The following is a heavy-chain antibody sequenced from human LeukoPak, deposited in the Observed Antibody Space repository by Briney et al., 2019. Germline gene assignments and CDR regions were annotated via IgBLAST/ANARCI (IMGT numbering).Heavy chain of an antibody. CDR3: ARSSRGISWFDP. CDR2: IIPIFGTA. J-gene: IGHJ5*02. Sequence: PLASVKVSCKASGGTFSSYAISWVRQAPGQGLEWMGGIIPIFGTANYAQKFQGRVTITADKSTSTAYMELSSLRSEDTAVYYCARSSRGISWFDPWGQGTLVTVSS. CDR1: GGTFSSYA. V-gene: IGHV1-69*06. D-gene: IGHD3-16*01.